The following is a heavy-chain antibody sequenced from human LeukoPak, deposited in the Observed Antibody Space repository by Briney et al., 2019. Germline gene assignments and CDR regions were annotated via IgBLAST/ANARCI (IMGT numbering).Heavy chain of an antibody. D-gene: IGHD3-3*01. CDR2: IYTSGRT. CDR3: ARHRRDHDFWSGSNPTHYYYYMDV. V-gene: IGHV4-39*01. J-gene: IGHJ6*03. Sequence: SETLSLTCNVSGGSISSGSYYWGWIRQPPGKGLEWIGSIYTSGRTYNNPSLKSRVTISVDTSKNQFSLKLSSVTAADTAVYYCARHRRDHDFWSGSNPTHYYYYMDVWGKGTTVTVSS. CDR1: GGSISSGSYY.